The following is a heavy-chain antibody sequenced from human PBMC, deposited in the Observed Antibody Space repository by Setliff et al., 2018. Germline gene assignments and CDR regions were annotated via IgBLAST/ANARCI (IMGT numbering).Heavy chain of an antibody. CDR1: GASISNYY. V-gene: IGHV4-4*08. CDR3: AREPTRTGGFYYLDV. Sequence: SETLSLTCSVSGASISNYYWSWIRQPPGKGLEWIGYIYSSGSTNYNPSLKSRVAISRDTSANQLSLELRSVTAADTAVYYCAREPTRTGGFYYLDVWGEGTTVTVSS. CDR2: IYSSGST. J-gene: IGHJ6*03. D-gene: IGHD2-2*01.